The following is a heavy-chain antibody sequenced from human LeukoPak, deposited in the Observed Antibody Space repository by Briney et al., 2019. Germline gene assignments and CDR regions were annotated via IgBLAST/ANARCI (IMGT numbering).Heavy chain of an antibody. V-gene: IGHV3-33*01. J-gene: IGHJ5*02. D-gene: IGHD2-15*01. Sequence: GGSLRLSCAASGFTFSSHGMHWVRQAPGKGLEWVAVIWYDGSKKYYADSVKGRFTISRDNSQNTLNLQMNSLRADDTAVYYCARENSGGSHNWFDPWGQGTLVTVSS. CDR2: IWYDGSKK. CDR1: GFTFSSHG. CDR3: ARENSGGSHNWFDP.